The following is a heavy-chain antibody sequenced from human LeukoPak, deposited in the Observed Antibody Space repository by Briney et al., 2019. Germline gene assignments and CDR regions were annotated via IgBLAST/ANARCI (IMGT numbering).Heavy chain of an antibody. J-gene: IGHJ5*02. CDR1: GDCVSSDSAA. D-gene: IGHD6-13*01. CDR3: ARDLYSSSCLCGFDP. CDR2: SYYRSKWYN. Sequence: SQNLSLTCAISGDCVSSDSAAWNWIRQSPSRGLGRRGRSYYRSKWYNDYAASMKSRTTINPDTSKNQFSLQLNSVTPEDTAVYYCARDLYSSSCLCGFDPWGQGTLVTVSS. V-gene: IGHV6-1*01.